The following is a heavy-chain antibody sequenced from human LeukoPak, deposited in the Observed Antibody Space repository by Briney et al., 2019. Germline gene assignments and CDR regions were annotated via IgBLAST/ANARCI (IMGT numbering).Heavy chain of an antibody. V-gene: IGHV1-24*01. J-gene: IGHJ4*02. CDR2: FDPEDGET. CDR1: VYTLTELS. CDR3: ATGSSGWVRYFDY. Sequence: VASVTVSGKVSVYTLTELSMHWVRQAPGKGLEWMGGFDPEDGETIYAQKFQGRVTMTEDTSTDTAYMELSSLRSEDTAVYYCATGSSGWVRYFDYWGQGTLVTVSS. D-gene: IGHD6-19*01.